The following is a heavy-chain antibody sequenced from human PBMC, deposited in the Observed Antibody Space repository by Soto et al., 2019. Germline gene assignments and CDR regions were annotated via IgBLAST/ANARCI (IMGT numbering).Heavy chain of an antibody. J-gene: IGHJ4*02. CDR2: ISSSGSSI. CDR1: GFTFSDYY. CDR3: AKDPRGYSYGGFFDY. D-gene: IGHD5-18*01. V-gene: IGHV3-11*01. Sequence: PGGSLRLSCEASGFTFSDYYMSWIRQAPGKGLEWISYISSSGSSIYYADSVKGRFTISRDNAKNSLFLQMNSLRAEDTAEYYCAKDPRGYSYGGFFDYWGQGTLVTVSS.